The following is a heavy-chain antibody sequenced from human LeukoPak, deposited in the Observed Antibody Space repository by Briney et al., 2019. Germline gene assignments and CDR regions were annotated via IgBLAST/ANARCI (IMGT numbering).Heavy chain of an antibody. J-gene: IGHJ4*02. CDR3: ARGRYYFDDSDAYIY. CDR2: INHDGST. V-gene: IGHV4-34*01. D-gene: IGHD3-16*01. CDR1: GGSFSGYY. Sequence: PSETLSLTCAVYGGSFSGYYWSYIRQSPGKGLERIGEINHDGSTNYNPSLKSRVTMSVDTSKNQFSLKLRSVTAADTAVYYCARGRYYFDDSDAYIYWGQGTLVTVSS.